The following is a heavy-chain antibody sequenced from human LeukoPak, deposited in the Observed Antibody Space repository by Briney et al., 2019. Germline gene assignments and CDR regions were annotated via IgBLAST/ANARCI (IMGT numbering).Heavy chain of an antibody. CDR3: ARDQRWLQFVWFDP. J-gene: IGHJ5*02. CDR1: GFTFSSYE. D-gene: IGHD5-24*01. Sequence: HPGGSLRLSCAASGFTFSSYEMNWVRQAPGKGLEWVSYISSSGSTIYYADSVKGRFTISRDNAKNSLYLQINSLRAEDTAVYYCARDQRWLQFVWFDPWGQGTLVTVSS. CDR2: ISSSGSTI. V-gene: IGHV3-48*03.